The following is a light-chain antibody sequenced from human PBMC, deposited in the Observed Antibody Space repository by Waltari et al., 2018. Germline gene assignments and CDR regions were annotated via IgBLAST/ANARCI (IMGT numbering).Light chain of an antibody. CDR3: SSYTGSSALVV. CDR1: TIDIGSYNY. J-gene: IGLJ2*01. CDR2: DVN. V-gene: IGLV2-14*03. Sequence: QSALTQPASVSGSPGQSIPISCPASTIDIGSYNYVSWYQQHPGKAPKLIIFDVNRRPSGVSNRCSGSKSGLTASLTISGLQAEDEAEYYCSSYTGSSALVVFGGGTKLSVL.